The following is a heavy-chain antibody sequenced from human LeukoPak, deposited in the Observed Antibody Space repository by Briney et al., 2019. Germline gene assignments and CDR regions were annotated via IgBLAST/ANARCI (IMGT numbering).Heavy chain of an antibody. CDR1: GYTFTSYD. V-gene: IGHV1-8*01. Sequence: ASVKVSCKGSGYTFTSYDINWVRQATGQGLEWMGWMNPNSGNTGYAQKFQGRVTMTRNTSISTAYMELSSLRSEDTAVYYCATRFYIVVVPAAMPVSWFDPWGQGTLVTVSS. D-gene: IGHD2-2*01. J-gene: IGHJ5*02. CDR2: MNPNSGNT. CDR3: ATRFYIVVVPAAMPVSWFDP.